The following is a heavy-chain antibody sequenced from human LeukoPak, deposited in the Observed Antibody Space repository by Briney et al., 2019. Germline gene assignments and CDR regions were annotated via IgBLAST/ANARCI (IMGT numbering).Heavy chain of an antibody. J-gene: IGHJ4*02. CDR2: IKEDGSEK. CDR1: GFTFSRYR. Sequence: GGSLRLSCAASGFTFSRYRMNWVRQAPGKGLEWVANIKEDGSEKYYVDSVKGRFTISRDNAKNSLSLQVNSLSAEDTAVYYCARSRSGYYEDYWGQGTLVTVSS. D-gene: IGHD3-22*01. CDR3: ARSRSGYYEDY. V-gene: IGHV3-7*01.